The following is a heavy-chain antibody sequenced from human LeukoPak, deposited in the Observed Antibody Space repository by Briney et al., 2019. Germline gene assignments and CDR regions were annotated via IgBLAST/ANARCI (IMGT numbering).Heavy chain of an antibody. CDR3: ARWEVRLNAFEM. CDR1: GGSISSYY. V-gene: IGHV4-59*08. Sequence: SETLSLTCTVSGGSISSYYWSWIRQRPGKGLEWIGYIYYSGSTNYNPSLKSRVTISVDTSKNQFSLKLSSVTAADTAVYYCARWEVRLNAFEMWGQGTMVTVSS. D-gene: IGHD3-10*01. CDR2: IYYSGST. J-gene: IGHJ3*02.